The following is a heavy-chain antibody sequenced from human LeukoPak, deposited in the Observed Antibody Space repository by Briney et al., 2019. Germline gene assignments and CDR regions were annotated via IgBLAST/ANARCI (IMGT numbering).Heavy chain of an antibody. Sequence: GRSLRLSCEASGFTFSHFAMHWVRQAPGKGLEWVAVISYDGKKNYYADSVKGRFTLSRDDSQNMVYLQMNSLRDDDTALYYCVRGSKIRGVIPEGEFDYWGQGTLVTVSS. D-gene: IGHD3-10*01. V-gene: IGHV3-30*01. CDR2: ISYDGKKN. CDR3: VRGSKIRGVIPEGEFDY. J-gene: IGHJ4*02. CDR1: GFTFSHFA.